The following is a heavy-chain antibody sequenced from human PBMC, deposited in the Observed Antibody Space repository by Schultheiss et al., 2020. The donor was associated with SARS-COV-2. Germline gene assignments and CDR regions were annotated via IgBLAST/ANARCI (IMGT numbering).Heavy chain of an antibody. CDR2: INHGGST. V-gene: IGHV4-34*01. J-gene: IGHJ3*02. CDR3: ATIGYGSSTGLAAFDI. CDR1: GGSISSYF. D-gene: IGHD6-13*01. Sequence: SQTLSLTCTVSGGSISSYFWSWIRQPPGKGLEWIGEINHGGSTNYNPSLKSRVTISVDTSKNQFSLKLTSVTAADTAMYYCATIGYGSSTGLAAFDIWGQGTMVTVSS.